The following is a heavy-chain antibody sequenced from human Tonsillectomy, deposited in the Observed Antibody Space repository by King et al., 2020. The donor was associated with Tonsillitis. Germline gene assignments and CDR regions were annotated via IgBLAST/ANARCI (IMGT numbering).Heavy chain of an antibody. CDR3: ARRIVGATWGYAFDI. CDR1: GYSISSSNW. D-gene: IGHD1-26*01. CDR2: IYYSGST. Sequence: VQLQESGPGLVKPSDTLSLTCAVSGYSISSSNWWGWIRRPPGKGLEWSGYIYYSGSTNYNPSLQSRVTMSVDTSKNQFSLKLSSVTALDTAVYYCARRIVGATWGYAFDIWGQGTMVTVSS. J-gene: IGHJ3*02. V-gene: IGHV4-28*06.